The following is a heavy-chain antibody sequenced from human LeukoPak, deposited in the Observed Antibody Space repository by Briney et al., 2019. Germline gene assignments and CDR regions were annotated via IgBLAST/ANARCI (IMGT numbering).Heavy chain of an antibody. V-gene: IGHV1-8*01. J-gene: IGHJ4*02. Sequence: GASVKVSCKASGYTFTSYDINWVRQATGQGLEWMGWMNPNSGNTGYAQKFQGRVTMTRNTSVSTAYMELSSLRSEDTAVYYCARVEGLTATVTDWGQGTLVTVSS. CDR1: GYTFTSYD. CDR3: ARVEGLTATVTD. D-gene: IGHD5-18*01. CDR2: MNPNSGNT.